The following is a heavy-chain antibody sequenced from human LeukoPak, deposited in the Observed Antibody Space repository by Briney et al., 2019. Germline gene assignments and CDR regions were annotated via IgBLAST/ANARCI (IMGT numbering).Heavy chain of an antibody. J-gene: IGHJ4*02. CDR2: ISAGSNYI. CDR1: GLTFSDYY. CDR3: AKRERYYFDS. Sequence: PGGSLRLSCAASGLTFSDYYMHWIRQAPGKGLEWVSYISAGSNYIDYIGSVKGRFTISRDNAKNSAYLQMNSLRAEDTAVYYCAKRERYYFDSWGQGTLVTVSS. V-gene: IGHV3-11*03.